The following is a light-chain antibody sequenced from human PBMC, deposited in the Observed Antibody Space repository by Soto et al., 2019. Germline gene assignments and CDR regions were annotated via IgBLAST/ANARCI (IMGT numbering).Light chain of an antibody. Sequence: QVTQSPSSLSASVGDRVTISCRASQGIGNDLGWYQQKPGKAPKLLIYEASTLQTGVASRFSGSGSGTDFTLTISSLQPEDFATYYCLQDYVYPWTFGQGTKVEVK. CDR1: QGIGND. CDR3: LQDYVYPWT. CDR2: EAS. V-gene: IGKV1-6*01. J-gene: IGKJ1*01.